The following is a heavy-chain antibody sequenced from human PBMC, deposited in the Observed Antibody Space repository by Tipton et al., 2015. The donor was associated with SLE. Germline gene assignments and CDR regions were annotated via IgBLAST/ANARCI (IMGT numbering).Heavy chain of an antibody. CDR3: ARIIMGSGAPRGPFDY. V-gene: IGHV4-34*01. D-gene: IGHD3-10*01. Sequence: TLSLTCAVYGGSFSGYYWSWIRQPPGKGLEWIGEINHSGSTNYNPSLKSRVTISVDTSKNQFSLKLSSVTAADTAVYYCARIIMGSGAPRGPFDYWGQGTLVTVSS. CDR1: GGSFSGYY. CDR2: INHSGST. J-gene: IGHJ4*02.